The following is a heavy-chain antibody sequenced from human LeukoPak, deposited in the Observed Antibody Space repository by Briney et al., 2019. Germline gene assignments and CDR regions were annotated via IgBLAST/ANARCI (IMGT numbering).Heavy chain of an antibody. D-gene: IGHD3-10*01. CDR2: ITGDGSAT. CDR3: AVGLVRGSNAFDI. Sequence: GGSLRLSCAASGXIFSNYWMYWVRQAPGKGLVWVSRITGDGSATSYADSVMGRFTISRDNAKNTVYLQMSSLRAEDTAVYYCAVGLVRGSNAFDIWGPGTMVTVSS. J-gene: IGHJ3*02. V-gene: IGHV3-74*01. CDR1: GXIFSNYW.